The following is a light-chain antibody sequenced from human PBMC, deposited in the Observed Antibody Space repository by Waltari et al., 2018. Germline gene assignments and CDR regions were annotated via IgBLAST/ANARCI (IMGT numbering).Light chain of an antibody. J-gene: IGKJ1*01. CDR2: GAS. CDR1: QSVDSN. Sequence: EIVMTQSPATLSVSPGEEATLSCRASQSVDSNIAWYQQKPGQAPTLIIFGASGRATGVPARFSGSGSGTEYTLTIGSLQSEDSAVYYCQQYSSWPLWTFGQGTKVEIK. CDR3: QQYSSWPLWT. V-gene: IGKV3-15*01.